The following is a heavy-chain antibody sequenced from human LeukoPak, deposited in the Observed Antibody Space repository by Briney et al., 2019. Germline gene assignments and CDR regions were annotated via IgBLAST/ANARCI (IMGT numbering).Heavy chain of an antibody. D-gene: IGHD3-22*01. V-gene: IGHV4-39*07. J-gene: IGHJ5*02. CDR2: IYYSGST. CDR1: GGSISSSSYY. Sequence: MPSETLSLTCTVSGGSISSSSYYWGWIRQPPGKGLEWIGSIYYSGSTYYNPSLKSRVTISVDTSKNQFSLKLSSVTAADTAVYYCASYMIRKTWLDPWGQGTLVTVSS. CDR3: ASYMIRKTWLDP.